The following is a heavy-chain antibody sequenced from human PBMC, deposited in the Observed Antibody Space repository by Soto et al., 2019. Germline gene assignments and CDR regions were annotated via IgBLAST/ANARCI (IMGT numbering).Heavy chain of an antibody. CDR3: ARNSIAAAGTALFDY. CDR2: IWYDGSNK. J-gene: IGHJ4*02. D-gene: IGHD6-13*01. Sequence: QPGGSLRLSCAASGFTFSSYGMHWVRQAPGKGLEWVAVIWYDGSNKYYADSVKGRFTISRDNSKNTLYLQMNSLRAEDTAVYYCARNSIAAAGTALFDYWGQGTLVTVSS. V-gene: IGHV3-33*01. CDR1: GFTFSSYG.